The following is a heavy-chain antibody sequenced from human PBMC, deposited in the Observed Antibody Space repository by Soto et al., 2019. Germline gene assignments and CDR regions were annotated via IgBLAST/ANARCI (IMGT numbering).Heavy chain of an antibody. CDR1: GYTFTGYY. J-gene: IGHJ4*02. CDR3: AREDNCGGDCNPYYFDY. D-gene: IGHD2-21*02. Sequence: ASVKVSCKASGYTFTGYYMHWVRQAPGQGLEWMGWINPNSGGTNYAQKFQGRVTMTRDTSISTAYMELSRLRSDDTAVYYCAREDNCGGDCNPYYFDYWGQGTLVTVSS. V-gene: IGHV1-2*02. CDR2: INPNSGGT.